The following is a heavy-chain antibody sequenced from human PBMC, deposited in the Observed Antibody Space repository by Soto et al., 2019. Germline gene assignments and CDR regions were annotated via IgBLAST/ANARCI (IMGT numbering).Heavy chain of an antibody. CDR2: IYYSGST. CDR3: VREGVVVHRNYYDY. V-gene: IGHV4-30-4*01. J-gene: IGHJ4*02. D-gene: IGHD2-15*01. Sequence: SQTLSVTCTVSSGSISRGDYYWSWIRQPPGKGLEWIGYIYYSGSTYYNPSLKSRVTISVDTSKNQFSLKLSSVTAADTAVYYCVREGVVVHRNYYDYWAQRTLVLVSS. CDR1: SGSISRGDYY.